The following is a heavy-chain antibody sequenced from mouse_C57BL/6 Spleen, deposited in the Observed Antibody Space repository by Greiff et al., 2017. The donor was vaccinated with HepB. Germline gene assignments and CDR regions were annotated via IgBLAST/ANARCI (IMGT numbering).Heavy chain of an antibody. D-gene: IGHD1-1*01. J-gene: IGHJ1*03. CDR1: GYTFTSYG. CDR2: IYPRSGNT. CDR3: AREITTVVASYWYFDV. V-gene: IGHV1-81*01. Sequence: QVQLQQSGAELARPGASVKLSCKASGYTFTSYGISWVKQRTGQGLEWIGEIYPRSGNTYYNEKFKGKATLTADKSSSTAYMELRSLTSEDSAVYFFAREITTVVASYWYFDVWGTGTTVTVSS.